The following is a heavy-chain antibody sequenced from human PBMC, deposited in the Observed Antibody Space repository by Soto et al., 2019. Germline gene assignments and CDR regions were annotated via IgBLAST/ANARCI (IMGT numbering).Heavy chain of an antibody. Sequence: GESLKISCKGSGYSFTSCWIGWVRQMPGKGLEWMGLIYPGDSDTKYSPSFQGQATISADKSISTAYLQWSSLKASDTAMYYCARQLSYFDSSGYYYGGFDYWGQGTLVTVSS. CDR3: ARQLSYFDSSGYYYGGFDY. J-gene: IGHJ4*02. V-gene: IGHV5-51*01. D-gene: IGHD3-22*01. CDR2: IYPGDSDT. CDR1: GYSFTSCW.